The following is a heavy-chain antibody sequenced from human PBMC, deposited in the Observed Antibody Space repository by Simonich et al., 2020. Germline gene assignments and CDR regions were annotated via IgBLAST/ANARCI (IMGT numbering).Heavy chain of an antibody. CDR2: ISSSSSYI. V-gene: IGHV3-21*01. CDR3: AGGVYCSSTSCSTYYYYGMDV. J-gene: IGHJ6*02. D-gene: IGHD2-2*01. Sequence: EVQLVESGGGLVKPGGSLRLSCAASGFTFSSYSMNWVRQAPGKGLEWVSSISSSSSYIYYAASVKGRFTSSRDNAKNSLYLQMNSLRAEDTAVYYCAGGVYCSSTSCSTYYYYGMDVWCQGTTVTVSS. CDR1: GFTFSSYS.